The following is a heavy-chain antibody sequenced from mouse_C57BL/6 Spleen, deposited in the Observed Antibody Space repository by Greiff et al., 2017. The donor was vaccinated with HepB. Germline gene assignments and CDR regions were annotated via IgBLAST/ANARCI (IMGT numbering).Heavy chain of an antibody. CDR1: GYTFTSYW. D-gene: IGHD1-1*01. Sequence: VQLQQSGTELVKPGASVKLSCKASGYTFTSYWMHWVKQRPGQGLEWIGNINPSNGGTNYNEKFKSKATLTVDKSSSTAYMQLSSLTSEDSAVYYCARGGALATVVATEAMDYWGQGTSVTVSS. J-gene: IGHJ4*01. CDR2: INPSNGGT. V-gene: IGHV1-53*01. CDR3: ARGGALATVVATEAMDY.